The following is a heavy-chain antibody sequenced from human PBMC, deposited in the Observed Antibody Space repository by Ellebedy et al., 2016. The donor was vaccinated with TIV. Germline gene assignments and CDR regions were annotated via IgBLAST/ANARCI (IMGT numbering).Heavy chain of an antibody. CDR1: GYTFTSYG. V-gene: IGHV1-18*01. CDR3: ARVYCSSTSCYYNWFDP. Sequence: ASVKVSXXASGYTFTSYGISWVRQAPGQGLEWMGWISAYNGNTNYAQKLQGRVTMTTDTSTSTAYMELSSLRSEDTAVYYCARVYCSSTSCYYNWFDPWGQGTLVTVSS. J-gene: IGHJ5*02. CDR2: ISAYNGNT. D-gene: IGHD2-2*01.